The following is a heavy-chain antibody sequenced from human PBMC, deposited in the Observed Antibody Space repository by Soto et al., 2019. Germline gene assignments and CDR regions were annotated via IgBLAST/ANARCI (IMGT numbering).Heavy chain of an antibody. J-gene: IGHJ4*02. CDR3: ARLRYSSGWYLDY. V-gene: IGHV4-39*01. CDR1: GGSISSSSYY. CDR2: IYYSGST. Sequence: QLQLQESGPGLVKPSETLSLTCTVSGGSISSSSYYWGWIRQPPGKGLEWIGSIYYSGSTYYNPSLKSRVTISVDTSKNQFSLKLSSVTAADTAVYYCARLRYSSGWYLDYWGQGTLVTVSS. D-gene: IGHD6-19*01.